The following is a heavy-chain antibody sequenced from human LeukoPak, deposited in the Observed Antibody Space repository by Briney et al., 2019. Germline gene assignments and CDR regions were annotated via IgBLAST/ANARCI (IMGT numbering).Heavy chain of an antibody. CDR3: ARTPPFGYGDYGWFDP. D-gene: IGHD4-17*01. V-gene: IGHV4-59*08. J-gene: IGHJ5*02. CDR1: GGSISSYY. Sequence: PSETLSLTCTVSGGSISSYYWSWIRQPPGKGLEWIGYIYYSGSTNYNPSLKSRGTISLDTSKNQFSLNLYSETAADTPVYYCARTPPFGYGDYGWFDPWGQGTLVTASS. CDR2: IYYSGST.